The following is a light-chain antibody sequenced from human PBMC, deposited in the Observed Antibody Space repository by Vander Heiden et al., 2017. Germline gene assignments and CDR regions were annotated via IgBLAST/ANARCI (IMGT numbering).Light chain of an antibody. CDR3: RQVLQTPPT. CDR1: QSLLHSNGYNY. CDR2: LGS. V-gene: IGKV2-28*01. Sequence: DTVMTQSPLSLPVTPGEPASISCRSSQSLLHSNGYNYLDWYLQRPGQSPQLLIYLGSNRASGVPDRFSGSGSGTDFTLKISRVEAEDVGFYYCRQVLQTPPTFGHGTKVDIK. J-gene: IGKJ3*01.